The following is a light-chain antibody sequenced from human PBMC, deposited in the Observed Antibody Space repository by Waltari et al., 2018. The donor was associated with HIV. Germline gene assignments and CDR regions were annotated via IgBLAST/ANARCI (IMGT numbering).Light chain of an antibody. V-gene: IGKV3-20*01. CDR1: QSISASQ. CDR3: QQYGRSPIT. CDR2: GAS. J-gene: IGKJ5*01. Sequence: SPGQSATLSCRASQSISASQLAWYQQKPGQAPRLVIYGASTRATGIPDRFSGSGSGTDFALTISRLEPEDSAVFYCQQYGRSPITFGLGTRLEIK.